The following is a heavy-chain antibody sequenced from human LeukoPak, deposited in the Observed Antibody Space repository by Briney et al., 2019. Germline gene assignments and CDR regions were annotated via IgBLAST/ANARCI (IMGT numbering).Heavy chain of an antibody. CDR1: GYTFTSYG. D-gene: IGHD2-21*01. CDR3: ARDRQCGY. Sequence: ASVKVSCKASGYTFTSYGISGVRQAPGQGLEGMGWISPYNGNTNYAPKLQGRVTMTTETATSTAYMELTSLTSDDTAVYYCARDRQCGYWGQGTLVTVSS. CDR2: ISPYNGNT. V-gene: IGHV1-18*01. J-gene: IGHJ4*02.